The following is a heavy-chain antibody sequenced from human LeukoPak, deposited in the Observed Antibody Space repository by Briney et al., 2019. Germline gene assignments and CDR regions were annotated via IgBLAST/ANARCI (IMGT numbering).Heavy chain of an antibody. J-gene: IGHJ4*02. D-gene: IGHD3-10*01. V-gene: IGHV3-23*01. CDR2: ISRSGAGT. CDR3: AKDPLVRGLTYDN. Sequence: GGSLRLSCAASGFIFSSCAMTWVRQAPGKGLEWVSAISRSGAGTYYADSVKGRFTISRDNSKNTLYLQMNSLRAEDTAVYYCAKDPLVRGLTYDNWGQGTLSPSPQ. CDR1: GFIFSSCA.